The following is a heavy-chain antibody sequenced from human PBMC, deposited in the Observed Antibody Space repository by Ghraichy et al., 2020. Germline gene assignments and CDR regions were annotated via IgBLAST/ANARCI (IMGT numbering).Heavy chain of an antibody. V-gene: IGHV3-23*01. CDR3: AKEKTGYRSSWYFP. CDR2: IRGSGGGT. CDR1: GFTFSSYA. J-gene: IGHJ5*02. Sequence: GGSLRLSCAASGFTFSSYAMSWVRQAPGKGLEWVSAIRGSGGGTYYADSVKGRFTISRDNSKNTLYLQMNSLRAEDTAVYYCAKEKTGYRSSWYFPWGQGTLVTVS. D-gene: IGHD6-13*01.